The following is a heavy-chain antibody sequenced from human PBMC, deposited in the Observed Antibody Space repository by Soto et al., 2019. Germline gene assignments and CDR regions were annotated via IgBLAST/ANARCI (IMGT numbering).Heavy chain of an antibody. J-gene: IGHJ3*02. V-gene: IGHV3-7*03. D-gene: IGHD2-2*01. CDR2: IKQDGSEK. Sequence: GGSLRLSCAASGFTFSSYWMSWVRQAPGKGLEWVANIKQDGSEKYYVDSVKGRFTISRDNAKNSLYLQMNSLRAEDTAVYYCARVKNRVVPAAPSAFDIWGQGTLVTVSS. CDR1: GFTFSSYW. CDR3: ARVKNRVVPAAPSAFDI.